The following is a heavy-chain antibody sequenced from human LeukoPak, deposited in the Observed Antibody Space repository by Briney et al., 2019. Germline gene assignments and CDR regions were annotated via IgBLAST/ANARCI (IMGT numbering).Heavy chain of an antibody. CDR2: INPSGGST. D-gene: IGHD3-3*01. CDR3: ARGKGGSGYSYYYYYYMDV. J-gene: IGHJ6*03. V-gene: IGHV1-46*01. CDR1: GYTFTSYY. Sequence: ASVKVSCKASGYTFTSYYMHWVRRAPGQGLEWMGIINPSGGSTSYAQKFQGRVTMTRDMSTSTVYMELSSLRSEDTAVYYCARGKGGSGYSYYYYYYMDVWGKGTTVTVSS.